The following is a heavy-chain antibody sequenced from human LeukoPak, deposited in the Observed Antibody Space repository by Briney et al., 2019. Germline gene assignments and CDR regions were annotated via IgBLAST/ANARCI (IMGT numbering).Heavy chain of an antibody. CDR1: GYSFTSYW. CDR3: ASLGPTYCSSTSCYVHHFDY. CDR2: IYPGDADT. Sequence: GQSLKISCKGSGYSFTSYWIGWVRQMRGKGLEWMGIIYPGDADTRYSPSFQGQVTISADKSISTAYLQWSSLKPSDTAMYSCASLGPTYCSSTSCYVHHFDYWGQGTLVTVSS. D-gene: IGHD2-2*01. J-gene: IGHJ4*02. V-gene: IGHV5-51*01.